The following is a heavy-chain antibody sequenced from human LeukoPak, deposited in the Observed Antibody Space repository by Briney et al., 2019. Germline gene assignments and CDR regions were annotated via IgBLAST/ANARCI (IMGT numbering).Heavy chain of an antibody. D-gene: IGHD3-3*01. Sequence: SETLSLTCSVSGGSINTYYWSWIRQPPGKGLEWIGYIYYSGGTKYNPSLKSRVSISVDTSKNQFSLRLRSVTAADTAVYYCARHGGSGSLDYWGQGTLVTVST. CDR1: GGSINTYY. V-gene: IGHV4-59*08. CDR3: ARHGGSGSLDY. J-gene: IGHJ4*02. CDR2: IYYSGGT.